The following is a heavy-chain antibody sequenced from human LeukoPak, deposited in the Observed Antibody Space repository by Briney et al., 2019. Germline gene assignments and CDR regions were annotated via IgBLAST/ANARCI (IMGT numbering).Heavy chain of an antibody. J-gene: IGHJ4*02. Sequence: GASVKVSCKASGYTFTGYYMNWLRQAPGQALEWMGRINPNSGGTNYAQKFQGRVTLTRDTSISTAYMELNRLGFDDTAVYYCARDVDKVSTPTGYWGQGTLVTVSS. CDR2: INPNSGGT. CDR1: GYTFTGYY. D-gene: IGHD5/OR15-5a*01. CDR3: ARDVDKVSTPTGY. V-gene: IGHV1-2*02.